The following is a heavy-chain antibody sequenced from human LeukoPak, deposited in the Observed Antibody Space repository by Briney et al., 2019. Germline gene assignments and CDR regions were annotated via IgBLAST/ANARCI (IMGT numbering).Heavy chain of an antibody. CDR2: IYSSGST. J-gene: IGHJ4*02. V-gene: IGHV4-4*07. D-gene: IGHD2-15*01. Sequence: SETLSLTCSVSGGPISNYYWSWIRQPAGKGLECIGRIYSSGSTDYNPSLKSRVTMSVDTSKNQFSLKLSSVTAADSAVYYCARVACSGGSCYHFDYWGQGTLVTVSS. CDR3: ARVACSGGSCYHFDY. CDR1: GGPISNYY.